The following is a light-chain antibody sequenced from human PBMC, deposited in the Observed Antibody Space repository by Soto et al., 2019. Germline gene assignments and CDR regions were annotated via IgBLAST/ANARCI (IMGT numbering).Light chain of an antibody. CDR1: QSISSY. CDR3: QQYNSYSYT. Sequence: DIQMTQSPTTLSASVGDRVTITCRASQSISSYLAWYQQKPGKAPKLLIYKASSLESGVTSRFSGSASGTEFTLTIRSLQPDDFATYYCQQYNSYSYTFGQGTKLEIK. CDR2: KAS. J-gene: IGKJ2*01. V-gene: IGKV1-5*03.